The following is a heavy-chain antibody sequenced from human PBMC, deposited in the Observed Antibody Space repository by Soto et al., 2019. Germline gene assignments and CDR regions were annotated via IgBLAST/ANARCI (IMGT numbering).Heavy chain of an antibody. CDR3: ATADYGDYFEVPEFDC. J-gene: IGHJ4*02. CDR1: GYTLTELS. V-gene: IGHV1-24*01. CDR2: FDPEDGQT. D-gene: IGHD4-17*01. Sequence: QVQLVQSGAEVKKPGASVKVSCKVSGYTLTELSMHWVRQAPGKGLEWMGGFDPEDGQTIYAQKFQGRVTMTEDTSTDTAYMELSSLRSEDTAVYYCATADYGDYFEVPEFDCWGQGTLVAVSS.